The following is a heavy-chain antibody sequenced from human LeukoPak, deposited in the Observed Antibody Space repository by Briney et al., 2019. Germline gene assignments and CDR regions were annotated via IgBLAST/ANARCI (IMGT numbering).Heavy chain of an antibody. CDR1: GGSISSSSYY. CDR3: ARGAGWFYDKSWYRRGWFGP. Sequence: SETLSLTCTVSGGSISSSSYYWGWIRQPPGKGLEWIGSIYYSGSTYYNPSLKSRVTISVDTSKNQFSLKLSSVTAADTAVYYCARGAGWFYDKSWYRRGWFGPWGQGTLGNGSS. D-gene: IGHD3-22*01. V-gene: IGHV4-39*07. CDR2: IYYSGST. J-gene: IGHJ5*02.